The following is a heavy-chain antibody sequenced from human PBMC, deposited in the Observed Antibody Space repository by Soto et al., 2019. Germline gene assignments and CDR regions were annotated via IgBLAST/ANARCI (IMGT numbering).Heavy chain of an antibody. J-gene: IGHJ5*02. Sequence: ASVKVSCKASGYTFTSYGISWVRQAPGQGLEWMGWISAYNGNTNYAQKLQGRVTMTTDTSTSTAYMELRSLRSDDTAVYYCARSPDVLRFLEWSINRFDPWGQGTLVTVSS. CDR1: GYTFTSYG. CDR3: ARSPDVLRFLEWSINRFDP. V-gene: IGHV1-18*01. D-gene: IGHD3-3*01. CDR2: ISAYNGNT.